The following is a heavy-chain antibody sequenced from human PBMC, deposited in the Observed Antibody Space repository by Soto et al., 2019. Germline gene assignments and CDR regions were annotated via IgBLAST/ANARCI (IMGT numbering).Heavy chain of an antibody. CDR3: AKGPRGVTWGAFDV. D-gene: IGHD3-10*01. CDR1: GFSFSSYG. J-gene: IGHJ3*01. V-gene: IGHV3-30*18. Sequence: QIQLVESGGGVVQPGKSLRLSCAASGFSFSSYGMHWVRQAPGKGLEWVAVISYDGSNQYYGDSVKGRFTISRDNSKNTLYLKRSRRRPEDTAHYYWAKGPRGVTWGAFDVGGQGTLVSVSS. CDR2: ISYDGSNQ.